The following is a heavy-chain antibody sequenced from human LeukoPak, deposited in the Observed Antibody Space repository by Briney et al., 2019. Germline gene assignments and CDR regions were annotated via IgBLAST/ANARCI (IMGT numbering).Heavy chain of an antibody. V-gene: IGHV3-21*01. CDR3: ARVYSANGYGSGYYDY. CDR1: GFTLNSYD. CDR2: ITSTSNHI. J-gene: IGHJ4*02. Sequence: GGSLRLSCAASGFTLNSYDMNWVRQAPGKGLEWVSAITSTSNHINYADSVKGRFTISRDSANNSLYLQMNSLRAEDTAVYYCARVYSANGYGSGYYDYWGQGTLVTVSS. D-gene: IGHD3-10*01.